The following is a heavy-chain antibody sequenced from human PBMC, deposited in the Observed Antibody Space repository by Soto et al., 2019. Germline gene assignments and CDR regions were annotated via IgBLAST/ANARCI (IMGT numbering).Heavy chain of an antibody. J-gene: IGHJ6*02. V-gene: IGHV3-21*01. D-gene: IGHD3-22*01. CDR1: GFTFSSYS. CDR3: ARDLAVDYYDSSGYYLDYYYGLDV. Sequence: EVQLVESGGGLVKPGGSLRLSCAASGFTFSSYSMNCVRQAPGKGLEWVSSISSSSSYIYYADSVKGRFTISRDNAKNSLYLQMNSLRAEDTAVYYCARDLAVDYYDSSGYYLDYYYGLDVWGQGTTVTVSS. CDR2: ISSSSSYI.